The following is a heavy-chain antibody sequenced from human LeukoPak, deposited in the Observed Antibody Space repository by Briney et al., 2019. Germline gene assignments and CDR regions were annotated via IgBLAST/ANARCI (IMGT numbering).Heavy chain of an antibody. Sequence: SETLSLTCTVSGGSISSYYWGWIRQPPGKGLEWIGYIYYSGSTNYNPSLKSRVTISVDTSKNQFSLKVSPVTAADTAVYYCARESSNSLDYWGQGTLVTVSS. V-gene: IGHV4-59*08. CDR3: ARESSNSLDY. J-gene: IGHJ4*02. CDR1: GGSISSYY. D-gene: IGHD4-11*01. CDR2: IYYSGST.